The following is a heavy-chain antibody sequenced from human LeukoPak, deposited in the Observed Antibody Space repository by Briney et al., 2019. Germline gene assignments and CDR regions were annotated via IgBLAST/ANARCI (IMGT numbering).Heavy chain of an antibody. CDR2: FVNKAT. J-gene: IGHJ4*02. D-gene: IGHD6-19*01. Sequence: SETLPLTCTVSGGSISSYSWSWVRQTPDKGLEWIGSFVNKATKYNPSLESRVAISVDTSKNQFSLRLRSVTTADRASYYCARDTTVASGMQYWGPGTMVTVSS. V-gene: IGHV4-59*01. CDR1: GGSISSYS. CDR3: ARDTTVASGMQY.